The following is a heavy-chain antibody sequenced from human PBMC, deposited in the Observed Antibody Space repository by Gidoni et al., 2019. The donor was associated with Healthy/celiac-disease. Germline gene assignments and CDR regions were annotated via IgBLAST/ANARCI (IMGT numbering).Heavy chain of an antibody. CDR3: AGLTYYDFWSGYQNGMDV. J-gene: IGHJ6*02. D-gene: IGHD3-3*01. Sequence: QLQLQESGPGLVKPSETLSLTWTVSGGSISSSSYYWGWIRQPPGKGLEWIGSIYYSGSTYYNPSLKSRVTISVDTSKNQFSLKLSSVTAADTAVYYCAGLTYYDFWSGYQNGMDVWGQGTTVTVSS. CDR2: IYYSGST. CDR1: GGSISSSSYY. V-gene: IGHV4-39*01.